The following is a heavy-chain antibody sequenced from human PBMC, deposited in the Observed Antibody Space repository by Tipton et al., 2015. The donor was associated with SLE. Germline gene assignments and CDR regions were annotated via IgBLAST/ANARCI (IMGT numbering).Heavy chain of an antibody. J-gene: IGHJ5*02. CDR3: ARGGTGDGGNPFDP. CDR2: GYLGEGYHSGRT. V-gene: IGHV4-34*01. Sequence: LRLSCAVYGGSFSGYYWSWIRQSPGKGLEWIGEGYLGEGYHSGRTNCNPSLKSRVTISVDTSKKQISLKLTSVTAADTAVYYCARGGTGDGGNPFDPWGQGTLVTVSS. D-gene: IGHD4-23*01. CDR1: GGSFSGYY.